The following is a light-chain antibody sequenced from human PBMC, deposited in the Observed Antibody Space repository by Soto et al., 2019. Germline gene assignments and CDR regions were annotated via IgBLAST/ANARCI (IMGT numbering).Light chain of an antibody. CDR2: DTS. J-gene: IGKJ4*01. Sequence: EIVMTQSPATLSVSPGERATLSCRASQSVSSNLAWYQQKPGQTPRLLIYDTSTRATGVPTRSSGSRSGAEFTLTINSLQSEDFAVYYCQPYNNWPLTFGGGAKVDIK. CDR1: QSVSSN. CDR3: QPYNNWPLT. V-gene: IGKV3-15*01.